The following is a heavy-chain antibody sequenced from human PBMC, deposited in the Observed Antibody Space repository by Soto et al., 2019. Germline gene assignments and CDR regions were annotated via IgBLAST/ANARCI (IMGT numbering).Heavy chain of an antibody. D-gene: IGHD3-22*01. J-gene: IGHJ1*01. CDR1: GYTFTNYY. Sequence: QVQLVQSGAEVKKPGASVKVSCKASGYTFTNYYMHWVRQAPGQGLEWVGMINPSGGSTSYAQKFQGRVTMTSDTSTSTVYMELSTLRSEDTSVYYCARRHSSGNGYFQHWGQGTLVTVSS. CDR2: INPSGGST. V-gene: IGHV1-46*01. CDR3: ARRHSSGNGYFQH.